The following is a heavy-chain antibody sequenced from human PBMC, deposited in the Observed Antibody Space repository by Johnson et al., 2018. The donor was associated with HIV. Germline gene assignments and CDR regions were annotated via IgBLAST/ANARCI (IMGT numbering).Heavy chain of an antibody. V-gene: IGHV3-20*04. CDR2: INWNGGST. D-gene: IGHD3-22*01. CDR3: ARGRLISMIVSAGAFDI. J-gene: IGHJ3*02. CDR1: GFIIEDYG. Sequence: VQLVESGGGVVRPGGSLRLSCAASGFIIEDYGMSWVRHAPGKGLEWVSAINWNGGSTTYADSVKGRFFISRDNAKNSLYLQMNSLRDEDTAFYYCARGRLISMIVSAGAFDIWGQGTMVTVSS.